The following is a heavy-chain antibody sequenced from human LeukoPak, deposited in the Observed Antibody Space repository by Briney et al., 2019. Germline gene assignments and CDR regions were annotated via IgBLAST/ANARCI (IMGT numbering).Heavy chain of an antibody. V-gene: IGHV3-7*01. CDR3: ARGATFEY. CDR1: GFTLSGYW. D-gene: IGHD5-24*01. CDR2: IKQDGSAK. J-gene: IGHJ4*01. Sequence: GGSLRLSCAASGFTLSGYWMSWVRRAPGKGLEWVANIKQDGSAKNYVDSVRGRFTISRDNAKNSLNLQMNSLRVEDTALYYCARGATFEYWGHGALVTVSS.